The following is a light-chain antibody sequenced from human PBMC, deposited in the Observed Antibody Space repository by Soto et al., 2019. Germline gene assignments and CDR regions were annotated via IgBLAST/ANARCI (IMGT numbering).Light chain of an antibody. CDR2: KAS. Sequence: DIQMTQSPSTLSASVGDRVTITCRASQSISTWLSWYQQKPGKAPKLLIYKASSLEGGVPSRFGGSGSGTLFNITISSLHPDDSATDYCQQYNTYPLTFGGGTTVDIK. CDR3: QQYNTYPLT. V-gene: IGKV1-5*03. J-gene: IGKJ4*01. CDR1: QSISTW.